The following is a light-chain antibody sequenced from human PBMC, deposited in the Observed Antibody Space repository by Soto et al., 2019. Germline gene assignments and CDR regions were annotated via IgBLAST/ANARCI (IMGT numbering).Light chain of an antibody. CDR3: GTWDSSLSAGV. V-gene: IGLV1-51*01. CDR1: SSNIGDNS. CDR2: DNT. Sequence: QSVLTQPPSVSAAPGQKVTISCSGSSSNIGDNSVSWYQQLPGTAPKLLIYDNTKRPSGIPDRFSGSKSGTSATLGVTGLQTGDEADYYCGTWDSSLSAGVFGGGTKLTVL. J-gene: IGLJ2*01.